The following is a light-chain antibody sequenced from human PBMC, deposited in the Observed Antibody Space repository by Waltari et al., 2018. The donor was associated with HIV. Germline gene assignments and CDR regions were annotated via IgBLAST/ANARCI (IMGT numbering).Light chain of an antibody. CDR1: SSDVGGYNY. CDR3: SSYTSSSVV. V-gene: IGLV2-14*01. J-gene: IGLJ2*01. Sequence: QSALTQPASVSGSPGQSITISCTGTSSDVGGYNYVSWYQQHPGKAPKLMIYEVSNRPSGVSNRFFGSKSGNTASLTISGLQAEDEAYYYCSSYTSSSVVFGGGTKLTVL. CDR2: EVS.